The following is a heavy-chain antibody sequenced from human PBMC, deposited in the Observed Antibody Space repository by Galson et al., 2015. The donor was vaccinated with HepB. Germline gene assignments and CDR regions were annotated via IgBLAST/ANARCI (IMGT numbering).Heavy chain of an antibody. Sequence: SLRLSCAASGFTFSSYWVSWVRQAPGKGLEWVANIKQDGSEKYYVDSVKGRFTISGDNAKNSLYLQMNSLRAEDTAVYYCARVYCSSTSCYQALDYWGQGTLVTVSS. D-gene: IGHD2-2*01. CDR3: ARVYCSSTSCYQALDY. CDR2: IKQDGSEK. CDR1: GFTFSSYW. J-gene: IGHJ4*02. V-gene: IGHV3-7*01.